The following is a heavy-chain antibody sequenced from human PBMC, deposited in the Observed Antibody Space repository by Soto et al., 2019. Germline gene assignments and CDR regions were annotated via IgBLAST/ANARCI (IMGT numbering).Heavy chain of an antibody. V-gene: IGHV1-69*13. CDR3: ARHDSGYGKNEWNWFDP. J-gene: IGHJ5*02. Sequence: SVKVSCKASGGTFSSYAISWVRQAPGQGLEWMGGIIPIFGTANYAQKFQGRVTITADESTSTAYMELSSLRSEDTAVYYCARHDSGYGKNEWNWFDPWGQGTLVTVAS. CDR1: GGTFSSYA. D-gene: IGHD5-12*01. CDR2: IIPIFGTA.